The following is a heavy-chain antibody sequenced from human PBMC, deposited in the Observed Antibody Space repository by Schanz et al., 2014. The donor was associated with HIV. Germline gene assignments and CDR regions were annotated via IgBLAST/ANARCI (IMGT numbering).Heavy chain of an antibody. CDR1: GFTITSYG. CDR2: IGIAADT. V-gene: IGHV3-13*01. CDR3: ARVGGGGASHGMDA. J-gene: IGHJ6*02. D-gene: IGHD2-15*01. Sequence: EVQPVESGGGLLQPGRSLRLSCAVSGFTITSYGMSWVRQAPGKGLEWVSAIGIAADTYYSDSVKGRFTISRENAKNSLYLQMNSRRVGDTAVYYCARVGGGGASHGMDAWGQGTTVTVSS.